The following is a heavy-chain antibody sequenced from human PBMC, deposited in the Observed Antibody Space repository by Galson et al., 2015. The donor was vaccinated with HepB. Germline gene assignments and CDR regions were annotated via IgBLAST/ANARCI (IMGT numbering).Heavy chain of an antibody. D-gene: IGHD3-10*01. CDR3: ARDGSPYYGSGSYYNSPNWFDP. CDR1: GGTFSSYA. J-gene: IGHJ5*02. Sequence: SCKASGGTFSSYAISWVRQAPGQGLEWMGGIIPIFGTANYAQKFQGRVTITADESTSTAYMELSSLRSEDTAVYYCARDGSPYYGSGSYYNSPNWFDPWGQGTLVTVSS. CDR2: IIPIFGTA. V-gene: IGHV1-69*01.